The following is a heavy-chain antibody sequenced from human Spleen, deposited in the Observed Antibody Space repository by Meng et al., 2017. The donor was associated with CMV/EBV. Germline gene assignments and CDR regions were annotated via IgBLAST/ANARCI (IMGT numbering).Heavy chain of an antibody. CDR1: GFIFSSFD. Sequence: GESLKISCAASGFIFSSFDLHWVRQAPGKGLEWVADVSYHGRNKYYADSVRGRFTISRDNSKNTVDLQMDSLKSEDTAVYYCTTDLILGYCSNGVCWGDYWGQGTLVTVSS. CDR3: TTDLILGYCSNGVCWGDY. J-gene: IGHJ4*02. CDR2: VSYHGRNK. D-gene: IGHD2-8*01. V-gene: IGHV3-30*03.